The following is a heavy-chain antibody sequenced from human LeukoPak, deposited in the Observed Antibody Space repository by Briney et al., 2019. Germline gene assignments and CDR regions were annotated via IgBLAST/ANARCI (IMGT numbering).Heavy chain of an antibody. V-gene: IGHV4-59*08. CDR3: ARHGSSYSYDY. D-gene: IGHD6-13*01. Sequence: SETLSLSCTVSGGSVGSYYWSWIRQSPGKGLEWIGYIYYGGSANYNPSLKSRATISIDRSKNQFSLKLSSLTAADTAVYYCARHGSSYSYDYWGQGTLVTVSS. CDR2: IYYGGSA. J-gene: IGHJ4*02. CDR1: GGSVGSYY.